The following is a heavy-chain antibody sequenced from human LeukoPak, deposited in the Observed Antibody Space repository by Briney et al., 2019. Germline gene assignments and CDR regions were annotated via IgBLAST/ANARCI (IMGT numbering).Heavy chain of an antibody. CDR2: IYSAGST. Sequence: GGPLRLSCAASGFTVSSSYMSWVRQAPGKGLEWVSLIYSAGSTYYADSVKGRFTISRDNSKNTLYLQMNSLRAEDTPVYYCARKTPRFGDYDYWGQGTLVTVSS. V-gene: IGHV3-66*01. CDR1: GFTVSSSY. D-gene: IGHD2-15*01. J-gene: IGHJ4*02. CDR3: ARKTPRFGDYDY.